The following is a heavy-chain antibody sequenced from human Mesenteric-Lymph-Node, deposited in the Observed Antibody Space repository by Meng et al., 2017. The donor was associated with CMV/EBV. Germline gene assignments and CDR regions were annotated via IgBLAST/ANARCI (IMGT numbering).Heavy chain of an antibody. V-gene: IGHV1-69*10. J-gene: IGHJ3*02. Sequence: SVMVSCKASGGTFSSYAISWVRQAPGQGLEGMGGIIPILGIANYAQKSQGRVTITADKSTSTAYMELSSLRSEDTAVYYCARRAFDFWGGSPESHAFDIWGQGTMVTVSS. CDR2: IIPILGIA. CDR1: GGTFSSYA. CDR3: ARRAFDFWGGSPESHAFDI. D-gene: IGHD3-3*01.